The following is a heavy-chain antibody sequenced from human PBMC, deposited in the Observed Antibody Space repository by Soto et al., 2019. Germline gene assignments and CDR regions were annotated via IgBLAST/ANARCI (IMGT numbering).Heavy chain of an antibody. V-gene: IGHV1-18*01. Sequence: QVQLVQSGAEVKKPGASVKVSCKASGYTFTSYGISWVRQAPGQGLEWMGWISAYNGNTNYAQKLQGRVTMTTDTSTSKEHMELRSVRSADTALYYCARDLNPHDLVVVPAAISGSFDPWGQGTLVTVSS. CDR1: GYTFTSYG. D-gene: IGHD2-2*02. J-gene: IGHJ5*02. CDR3: ARDLNPHDLVVVPAAISGSFDP. CDR2: ISAYNGNT.